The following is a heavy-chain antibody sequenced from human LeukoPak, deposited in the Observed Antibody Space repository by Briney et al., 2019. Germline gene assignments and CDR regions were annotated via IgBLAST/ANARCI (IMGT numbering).Heavy chain of an antibody. CDR1: GFLLSTSGVG. Sequence: SGPTKVKPTPTLTLTCTFSGFLLSTSGVGGGWIRQPPGKAPEWLAVIYWDDDKRFSPSLKTRLTITKDTPKSQVVLTMTNMDPVDTATYYCARRGDYRNYFDYWGQGTLVTVSS. V-gene: IGHV2-5*02. CDR3: ARRGDYRNYFDY. J-gene: IGHJ4*02. D-gene: IGHD4-17*01. CDR2: IYWDDDK.